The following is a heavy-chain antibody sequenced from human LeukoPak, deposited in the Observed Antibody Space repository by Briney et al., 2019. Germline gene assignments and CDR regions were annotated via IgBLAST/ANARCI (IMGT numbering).Heavy chain of an antibody. CDR1: GGSISSSNW. CDR2: IYHSGST. CDR3: ARPNGNYGDTYYFDY. V-gene: IGHV4-4*02. Sequence: SGTPSLTCAVSGGSISSSNWWSWVRQPPGKGLEWIGEIYHSGSTNYNPSLKSRVTISVDKSKNQFSLKLSSVTAADTAVYYCARPNGNYGDTYYFDYWGQGTLVTVSS. J-gene: IGHJ4*02. D-gene: IGHD4-17*01.